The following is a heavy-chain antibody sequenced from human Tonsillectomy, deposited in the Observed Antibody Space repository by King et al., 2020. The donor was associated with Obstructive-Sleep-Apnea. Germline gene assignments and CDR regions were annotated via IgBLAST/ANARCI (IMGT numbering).Heavy chain of an antibody. CDR3: AKGLLISVSGPDF. Sequence: VQLVESGGGLVQPGGSLRLSCTASGFTFTTYAMSWVRQAPGKGLEWVSTIRGSDDNTYYADSVKGRFTIPGDNSRNTLYLQMSSLRAEDTAMYYCAKGLLISVSGPDFWGQGTLVTVSS. D-gene: IGHD6-19*01. CDR2: IRGSDDNT. J-gene: IGHJ4*02. V-gene: IGHV3-23*04. CDR1: GFTFTTYA.